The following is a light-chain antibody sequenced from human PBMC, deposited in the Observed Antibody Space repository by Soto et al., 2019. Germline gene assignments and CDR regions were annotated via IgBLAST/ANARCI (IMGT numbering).Light chain of an antibody. V-gene: IGKV3-20*01. CDR2: GAS. CDR1: QSVSSR. Sequence: EIVMTQPPATLSVSPGGRATLSCRASQSVSSRLAWYQQKPGQAPRLLISGASSRATGIPDRFSGSGFGTDFTLTISRLEPEDFALYYCQHYAGGSRITFGQGTRLE. J-gene: IGKJ5*01. CDR3: QHYAGGSRIT.